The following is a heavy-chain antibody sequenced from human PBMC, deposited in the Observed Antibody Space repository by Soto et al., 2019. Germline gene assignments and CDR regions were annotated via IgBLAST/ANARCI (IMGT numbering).Heavy chain of an antibody. D-gene: IGHD3-10*01. J-gene: IGHJ4*02. Sequence: EVQLLESGGGLVQPGGSLRLSCAASGFTFSSYAMSWVRQAPGKGLEWVSAISGSGDSTYYADSVNGRFTISSDSSKNELDLEMNSLRAEDTAVYYCAKFYYGSGGYFDYWGQGTLVTVSS. CDR2: ISGSGDST. V-gene: IGHV3-23*01. CDR3: AKFYYGSGGYFDY. CDR1: GFTFSSYA.